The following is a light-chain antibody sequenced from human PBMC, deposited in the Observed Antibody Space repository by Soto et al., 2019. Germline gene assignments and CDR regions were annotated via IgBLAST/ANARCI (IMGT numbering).Light chain of an antibody. J-gene: IGKJ1*01. CDR3: QQSYSTPWT. V-gene: IGKV1-39*01. CDR2: AAS. CDR1: QSISSY. Sequence: DIQMTQPPSSLSASVGDRVTITCRASQSISSYLNWYQQKPAKAPKLVIYAASSLQSGVPSRFSGSGSGTDFTLTISSLQPEDFATYYCQQSYSTPWTFGEGTKVEIK.